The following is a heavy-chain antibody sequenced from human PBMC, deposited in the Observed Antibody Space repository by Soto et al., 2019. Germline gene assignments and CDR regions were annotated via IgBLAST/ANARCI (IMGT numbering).Heavy chain of an antibody. Sequence: SVKVSCKASGYTFTSYDINWVRQATGQGLEWMGGIIPIFGTANYAQKFQGRVTITADESTSTAYMELSSLRSEDTAVYYCARMIASHFDYWGQGTLVTVSS. J-gene: IGHJ4*02. CDR2: IIPIFGTA. V-gene: IGHV1-69*13. CDR1: GYTFTSYD. D-gene: IGHD3-22*01. CDR3: ARMIASHFDY.